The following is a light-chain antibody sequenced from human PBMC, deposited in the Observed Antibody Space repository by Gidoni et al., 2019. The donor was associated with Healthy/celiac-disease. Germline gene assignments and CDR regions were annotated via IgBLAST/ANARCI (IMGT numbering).Light chain of an antibody. CDR3: QSYDSSLSALYV. CDR1: SSNIGAGYD. Sequence: QSVLTPPPSVSGAPGQRVTISCTGSSSNIGAGYDVHWYQQLPGTAPKLLIYGNNNRPSGVPDRFSGSKSGTSASLAITGLQAEDEADYYCQSYDSSLSALYVFGTGTKVTVL. V-gene: IGLV1-40*01. CDR2: GNN. J-gene: IGLJ1*01.